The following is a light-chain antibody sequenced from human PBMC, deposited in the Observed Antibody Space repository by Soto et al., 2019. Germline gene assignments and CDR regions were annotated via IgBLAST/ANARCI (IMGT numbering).Light chain of an antibody. CDR3: SSYADGNNFYV. J-gene: IGLJ1*01. CDR2: EVS. CDR1: SSDVGKYDY. V-gene: IGLV2-8*01. Sequence: QSALTQPPSASGSPGQSVTISCTGTSSDVGKYDYVSWFQHHPGKAPKLIIYEVSKRPSGVPDRFSGSKSGNTASLTVSGLQAGDEADYYCSSYADGNNFYVFGTGTKLTVL.